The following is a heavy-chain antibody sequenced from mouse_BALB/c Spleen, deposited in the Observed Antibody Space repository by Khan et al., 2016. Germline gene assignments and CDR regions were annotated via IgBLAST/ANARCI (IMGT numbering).Heavy chain of an antibody. CDR2: ISDGGSYT. CDR3: ARDLNWYFDV. Sequence: EVELVESGGGLVKPGGSLKLSCAASGFTFSDSYMYWVRQTPEKRLEWVATISDGGSYTYYPASVKGRFTISRDNAKNNLYLQMSRLKSEDTAMYYFARDLNWYFDVWGAGTTVTVSS. V-gene: IGHV5-4*02. CDR1: GFTFSDSY. J-gene: IGHJ1*01.